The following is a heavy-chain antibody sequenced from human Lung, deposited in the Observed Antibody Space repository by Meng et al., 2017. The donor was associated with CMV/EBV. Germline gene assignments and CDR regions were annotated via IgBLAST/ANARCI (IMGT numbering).Heavy chain of an antibody. CDR2: INPSGGST. D-gene: IGHD2-2*02. CDR1: GYTITSYY. CDR3: ARLYCSSTTCYTAGYFQH. J-gene: IGHJ1*01. V-gene: IGHV1-46*01. Sequence: SSKFTXRTAGYTITSYYMHWVRQDPAQGLEWLGIINPSGGSTSYAQKFQGRVTMTRDTSTSKVYMELSSLRSEDTAVYYCARLYCSSTTCYTAGYFQHWGQGTLVTVSS.